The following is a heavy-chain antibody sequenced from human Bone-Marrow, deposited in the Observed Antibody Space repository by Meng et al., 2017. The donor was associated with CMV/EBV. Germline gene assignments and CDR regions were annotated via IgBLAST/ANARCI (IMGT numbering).Heavy chain of an antibody. CDR2: IYYSGST. CDR1: GGSISSSSYY. D-gene: IGHD1-26*01. Sequence: SETLSLTCTVSGGSISSSSYYWGWIRQPPGKGLEWIGSIYYSGSTNYNPSLKSRVTISVDTSKNQFSLKLSSVTAADTAVYYCARGGDQPGARHDYWGQGTLVTVSS. J-gene: IGHJ4*02. CDR3: ARGGDQPGARHDY. V-gene: IGHV4-39*07.